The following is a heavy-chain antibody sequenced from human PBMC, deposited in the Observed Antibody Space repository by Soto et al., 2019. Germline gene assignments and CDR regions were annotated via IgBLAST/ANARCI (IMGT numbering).Heavy chain of an antibody. Sequence: EVQLVESGGGLVQPGGSLRLSCAASGFMFSSYWMSWVRQVPGKGLEWVANIKPDARETYYLQSLEGRFTIPRDNARNSVYLQMNSLRPDDTAVYYCARGDFRFYVIHGFGYWGQGALVTVSS. D-gene: IGHD3-10*01. V-gene: IGHV3-7*03. CDR3: ARGDFRFYVIHGFGY. CDR2: IKPDARET. J-gene: IGHJ4*02. CDR1: GFMFSSYW.